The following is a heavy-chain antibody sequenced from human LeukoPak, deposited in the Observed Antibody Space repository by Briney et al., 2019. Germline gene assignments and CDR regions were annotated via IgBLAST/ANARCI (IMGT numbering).Heavy chain of an antibody. J-gene: IGHJ4*02. Sequence: SGTLSLTCAVSGGSISSSNWWSWVRQPPGKGLEWIGEIYHSGSTNYNPSLKSRVTISVDTSKNQFSLKLSSVTAADTAVYYCASPRYHITGTTPLGYWGQGTLVTVSS. D-gene: IGHD1-7*01. CDR3: ASPRYHITGTTPLGY. CDR2: IYHSGST. V-gene: IGHV4-4*02. CDR1: GGSISSSNW.